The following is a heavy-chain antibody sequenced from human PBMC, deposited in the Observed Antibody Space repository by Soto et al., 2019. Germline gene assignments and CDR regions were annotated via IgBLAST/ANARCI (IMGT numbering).Heavy chain of an antibody. V-gene: IGHV3-23*01. J-gene: IGHJ6*02. CDR3: AKGPDPAGEEYGMDV. Sequence: PGGSLRLSCAASGFTFSSYAMSWVRQAPGKGLEWVSAISGSGGSTYYADSVKGRFTISRDNSKNTLYLQMNSLRAEDTAVYYCAKGPDPAGEEYGMDVWGQGTTVTVSS. CDR2: ISGSGGST. CDR1: GFTFSSYA. D-gene: IGHD3-10*01.